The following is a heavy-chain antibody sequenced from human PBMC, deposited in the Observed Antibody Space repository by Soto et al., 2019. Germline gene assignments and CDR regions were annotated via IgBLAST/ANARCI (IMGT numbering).Heavy chain of an antibody. CDR1: GGSISSYY. CDR3: ARGTTGTNGPPAYYYYYYMDV. V-gene: IGHV4-59*08. J-gene: IGHJ6*03. Sequence: SETLSLTCTVSGGSISSYYWSWIRQPPGKGLEWIGYIYYSGSTNYNPSLKSRVTISVDTSKNQFSLKLSSVIAADTAVYYCARGTTGTNGPPAYYYYYYMDVWGKGTTVTVSS. CDR2: IYYSGST. D-gene: IGHD1-1*01.